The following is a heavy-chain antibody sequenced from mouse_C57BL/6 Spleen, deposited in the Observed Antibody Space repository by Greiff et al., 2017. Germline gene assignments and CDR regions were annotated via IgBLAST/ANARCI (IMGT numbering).Heavy chain of an antibody. Sequence: EVQGVESGGGLVQPKGSLKLSCAASGFTFNTYAMHWVRQAPGKGLEWVARIRSKSSNYATYYADSVKDRFTISRDDSQSMLSLQMNNLKTDDTAMYYCVREDYGNYVPLFDYWGQGTTLTVAS. V-gene: IGHV10-3*01. CDR3: VREDYGNYVPLFDY. D-gene: IGHD2-1*01. CDR2: IRSKSSNYAT. J-gene: IGHJ2*01. CDR1: GFTFNTYA.